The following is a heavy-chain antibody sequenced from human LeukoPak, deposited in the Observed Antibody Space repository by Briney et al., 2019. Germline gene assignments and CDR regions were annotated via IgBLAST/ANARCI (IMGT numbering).Heavy chain of an antibody. D-gene: IGHD6-19*01. J-gene: IGHJ4*02. CDR3: AKDHGAVAGPGGFDY. CDR1: GFTFSSYG. CDR2: ISYGGSNK. Sequence: GRSLRLSCAASGFTFSSYGMHWVRQAPGKGLEWVAVISYGGSNKYYADSVKGRFTISRDNSKNTLYLQMNSLRAEDTAVYYCAKDHGAVAGPGGFDYWGQGTLVTVSS. V-gene: IGHV3-30*18.